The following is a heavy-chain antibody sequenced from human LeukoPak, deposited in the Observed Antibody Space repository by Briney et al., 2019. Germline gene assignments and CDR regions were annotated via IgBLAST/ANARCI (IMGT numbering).Heavy chain of an antibody. D-gene: IGHD3-10*01. CDR3: AREVDYGSGSLDC. Sequence: SETLSLTCAVYGGSFSGYYRSWIRQPAGKGLEWIGRIYTSGSTNYNPSLKSRVTMSVDTSKNQFSLKLSSVTAADTAVYYCAREVDYGSGSLDCWGQGTLVTVSS. V-gene: IGHV4-4*07. CDR1: GGSFSGYY. J-gene: IGHJ4*02. CDR2: IYTSGST.